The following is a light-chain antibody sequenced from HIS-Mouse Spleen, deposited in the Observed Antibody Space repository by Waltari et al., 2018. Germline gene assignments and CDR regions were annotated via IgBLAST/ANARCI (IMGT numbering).Light chain of an antibody. V-gene: IGLV3-21*03. CDR1: NIGSKS. CDR3: QVWDSSSDHVV. J-gene: IGLJ2*01. CDR2: DDS. Sequence: SYVLTQPPSVSVAPGKTARITCGGNNIGSKSVHWDQQKPGQAPGLVVYDDSDRPSGIPGRFSGSNSGNTATLTISRVEAGDEADYYCQVWDSSSDHVVFGGGTKLTVL.